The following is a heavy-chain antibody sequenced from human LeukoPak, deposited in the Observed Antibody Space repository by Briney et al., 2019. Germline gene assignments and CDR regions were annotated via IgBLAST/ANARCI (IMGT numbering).Heavy chain of an antibody. CDR3: ARDVQQWLVWEYYFDY. CDR2: ISYDGSNK. J-gene: IGHJ4*02. Sequence: GGSLRLSCVASGFTFGKYWMSWVRQAPGKGLEWVAVISYDGSNKYYADSVKGRFTISRDNSKNTLYLQMNSLRAEDTAVYYCARDVQQWLVWEYYFDYWGQGTLVTVSS. CDR1: GFTFGKYW. D-gene: IGHD6-19*01. V-gene: IGHV3-30*03.